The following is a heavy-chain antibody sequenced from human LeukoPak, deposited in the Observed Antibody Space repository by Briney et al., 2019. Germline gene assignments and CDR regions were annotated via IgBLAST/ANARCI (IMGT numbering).Heavy chain of an antibody. Sequence: SETLSLTCTVSGGSISDRSCYWGWIRQPPGKGLEWIGITYYSGSTYYNPSLKSRVTISVDTSKSQFSLKLSSVTAADTAVYYCARHAGYGYGPFLDYWGQGTQVTVSS. CDR1: GGSISDRSCY. CDR3: ARHAGYGYGPFLDY. D-gene: IGHD5-18*01. CDR2: TYYSGST. J-gene: IGHJ4*02. V-gene: IGHV4-39*01.